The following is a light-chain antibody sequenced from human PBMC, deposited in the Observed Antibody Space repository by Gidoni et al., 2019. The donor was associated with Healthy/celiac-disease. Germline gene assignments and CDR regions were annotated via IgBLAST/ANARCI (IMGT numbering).Light chain of an antibody. V-gene: IGKV1-33*01. CDR1: QDISNY. Sequence: DIQMTQSPSSLSASVGDRVTITCQASQDISNYLNWDQQKAGKAPKLLIYDASNLETGVPSSFSGSGSGTDFTFTISSLQPEDIATYYCQQYDNLPLTFXGXTKVXIK. CDR2: DAS. CDR3: QQYDNLPLT. J-gene: IGKJ4*01.